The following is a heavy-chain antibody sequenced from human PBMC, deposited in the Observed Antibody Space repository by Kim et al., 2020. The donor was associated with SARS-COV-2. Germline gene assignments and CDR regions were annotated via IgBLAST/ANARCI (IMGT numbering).Heavy chain of an antibody. D-gene: IGHD2-15*01. CDR2: INPSGGST. V-gene: IGHV1-46*01. CDR3: ARGGGKWCSGGSCYSLAGRGMDV. J-gene: IGHJ6*02. CDR1: GYTFTSYY. Sequence: ASVKVSCKASGYTFTSYYMHWVRQAPGQGLVWMGIINPSGGSTSYAQKFQGRVTMTRDTSTSTVYMELSSLRSEDTAVYYCARGGGKWCSGGSCYSLAGRGMDVWGQGTTVTVSS.